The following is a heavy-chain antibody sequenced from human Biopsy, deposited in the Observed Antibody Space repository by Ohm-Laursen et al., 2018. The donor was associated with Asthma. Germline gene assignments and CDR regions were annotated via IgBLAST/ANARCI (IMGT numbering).Heavy chain of an antibody. D-gene: IGHD3-10*01. CDR2: ISSLSRYK. J-gene: IGHJ4*01. V-gene: IGHV3-11*06. CDR3: ARDFTIGSGSPFHF. Sequence: SLRLFCSASGFTFSDYYMSWIRQAPGKGLEWVSSISSLSRYKYYSDSLRGRVTISRDNAKSSLHLQMSSLRAEDTAVYFCARDFTIGSGSPFHFWGPGTLVTVSS. CDR1: GFTFSDYY.